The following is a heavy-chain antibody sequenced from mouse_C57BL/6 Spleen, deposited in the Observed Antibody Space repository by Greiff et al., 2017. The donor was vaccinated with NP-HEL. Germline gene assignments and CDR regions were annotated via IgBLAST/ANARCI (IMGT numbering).Heavy chain of an antibody. D-gene: IGHD2-3*01. J-gene: IGHJ2*01. Sequence: VQLQQSGPELVKPGASVKIPCKASGYTFTDYNMDWVKQSHGKSLEWIGDINPNNGGTIYNQKFKGKATLTVDKSSSTAYMELRSLTSEDTAVYYCARVYDGYPLYFDYWGQGTTLTVSS. CDR1: GYTFTDYN. CDR2: INPNNGGT. CDR3: ARVYDGYPLYFDY. V-gene: IGHV1-18*01.